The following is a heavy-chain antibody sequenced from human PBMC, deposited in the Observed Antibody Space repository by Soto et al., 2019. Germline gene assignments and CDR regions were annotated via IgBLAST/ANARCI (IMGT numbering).Heavy chain of an antibody. Sequence: EVQLVETGGGLIQPGGSLRLSCAASGFSISINYMSWVRQAPGKGLEWVSIIHSGGNTDYADSVKGRFTVSRDNSKNTVYLQMNSLRAEDMAIYYCASIAMAEGFDPWGQGTLVTVSS. CDR1: GFSISINY. J-gene: IGHJ5*02. CDR2: IHSGGNT. V-gene: IGHV3-53*02. D-gene: IGHD6-19*01. CDR3: ASIAMAEGFDP.